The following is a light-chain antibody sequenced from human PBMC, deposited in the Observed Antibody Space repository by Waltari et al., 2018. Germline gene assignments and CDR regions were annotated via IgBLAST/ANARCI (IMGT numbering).Light chain of an antibody. CDR3: GSFAGSNTV. J-gene: IGLJ3*02. Sequence: QSVLTQPPSASGTPGQRVTISCSGSIANPGSNTVTGYQQHPGTATKLLIYCNNQRPSGVPDRFSGSKSGNTASLTVSGLQAEDEADYYCGSFAGSNTVFGGGTKLTVL. V-gene: IGLV1-44*01. CDR2: CNN. CDR1: IANPGSNT.